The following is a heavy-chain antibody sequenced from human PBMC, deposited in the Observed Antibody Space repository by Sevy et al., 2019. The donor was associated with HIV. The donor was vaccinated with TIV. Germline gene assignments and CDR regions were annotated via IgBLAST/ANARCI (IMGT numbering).Heavy chain of an antibody. Sequence: LSLTCTVSGDSISSVNYFWSWIRQHPGKGLEWVGYIYYTGRTFYNPSLESRVKISRDTSRNQFSLNLSSVTAADTAVYYCAREVDVPTDSDAFDIWGQGTMVTVSS. D-gene: IGHD4-4*01. CDR3: AREVDVPTDSDAFDI. V-gene: IGHV4-31*03. CDR1: GDSISSVNYF. CDR2: IYYTGRT. J-gene: IGHJ3*02.